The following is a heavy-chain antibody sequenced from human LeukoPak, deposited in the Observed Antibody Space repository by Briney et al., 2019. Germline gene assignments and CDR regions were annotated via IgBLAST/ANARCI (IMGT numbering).Heavy chain of an antibody. CDR3: ARDSGIFGYPMDV. Sequence: SETLSLTCTVSGGSMSSYYWSWIRQPPGKGLEWIGYIYFSGITNYNPSLKSRVTISVDASKKQFSLKLSSVTAADTAVYYCARDSGIFGYPMDVWGKGTTVTVPS. D-gene: IGHD3-3*01. CDR1: GGSMSSYY. V-gene: IGHV4-59*01. CDR2: IYFSGIT. J-gene: IGHJ6*03.